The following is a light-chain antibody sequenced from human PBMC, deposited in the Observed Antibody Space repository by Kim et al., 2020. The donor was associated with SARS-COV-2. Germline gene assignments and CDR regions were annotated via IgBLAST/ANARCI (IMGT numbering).Light chain of an antibody. CDR3: CSYAGSYTYV. Sequence: GQSVTISCTGTSSDVGGYNYVSWYQQHPGKAPKLMIYDASKRPSGVPDRFSGSKSGNTASLTISGLQAEDEADYYCCSYAGSYTYVFGTGTKVTVL. V-gene: IGLV2-11*01. J-gene: IGLJ1*01. CDR2: DAS. CDR1: SSDVGGYNY.